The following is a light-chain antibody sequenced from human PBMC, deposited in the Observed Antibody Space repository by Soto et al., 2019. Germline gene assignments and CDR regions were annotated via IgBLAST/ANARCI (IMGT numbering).Light chain of an antibody. CDR1: SSDVGNSNF. CDR3: SSYADFNNVL. J-gene: IGLJ3*02. CDR2: EVT. V-gene: IGLV2-8*01. Sequence: QSALTQPPSASGSPGQSVTISCTGTSSDVGNSNFISWYQHYPGKAPKLMIYEVTKRPSRVPDRFSGSKSGNIVSLTVSGLQGEDEANYHCSSYADFNNVLFGGGTKLTVL.